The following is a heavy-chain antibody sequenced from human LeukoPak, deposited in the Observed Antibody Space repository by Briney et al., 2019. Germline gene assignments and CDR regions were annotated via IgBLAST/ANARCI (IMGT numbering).Heavy chain of an antibody. V-gene: IGHV3-23*01. CDR3: AKVGGYGDSDY. J-gene: IGHJ4*02. CDR1: GFTFTSYA. CDR2: ISGSGGSA. Sequence: PGGSLRLSCAASGFTFTSYAMNWVRQAPGKGLEWVSAISGSGGSAFYADSVKGRFTISRDTSKNTLYLQMNSLRAEDTAVYYCAKVGGYGDSDYWGQGTLVTVSS. D-gene: IGHD4-17*01.